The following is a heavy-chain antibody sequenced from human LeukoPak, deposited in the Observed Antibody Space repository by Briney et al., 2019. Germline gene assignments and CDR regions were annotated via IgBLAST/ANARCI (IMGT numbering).Heavy chain of an antibody. CDR2: IYYSGST. J-gene: IGHJ5*02. Sequence: SETLSLTCTVSGGSISSSSYYWGWIRQPPGKGLEWIGSIYYSGSTYYNPSLKSRVTTSVDTSKNQFSLKLSSVTAADTAVYYCARLPLPSWFDPWGQGTLVTVSS. CDR1: GGSISSSSYY. V-gene: IGHV4-39*01. CDR3: ARLPLPSWFDP.